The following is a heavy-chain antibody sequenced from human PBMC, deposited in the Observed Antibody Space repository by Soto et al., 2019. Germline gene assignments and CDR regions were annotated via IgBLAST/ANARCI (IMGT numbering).Heavy chain of an antibody. CDR1: GFTFSDNI. V-gene: IGHV3-30-3*01. J-gene: IGHJ3*01. CDR2: ISADRDTK. CDR3: LGGIGYSYGYHAFDL. D-gene: IGHD5-18*01. Sequence: GGSLRLSCAASGFTFSDNILHWVRQAPGKGLEWLAFISADRDTKYYADSVKGRFTISRDNSKNTLYLQMNSLRREDTSVYYCLGGIGYSYGYHAFDLWGQGTMVTVSS.